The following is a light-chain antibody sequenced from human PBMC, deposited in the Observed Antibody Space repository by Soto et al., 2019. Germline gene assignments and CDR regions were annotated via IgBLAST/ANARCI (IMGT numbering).Light chain of an antibody. J-gene: IGLJ1*01. Sequence: QSVLTQPASVSGSPGQSITISCTGTSSDVGGYNYVSWYQQHPGKAAKLMIYDVSDRPSGVSNRFSGSKSGITASLTISGLQAEDEADYYCSSYTTSSTRVFGTGTKLTVL. CDR3: SSYTTSSTRV. CDR1: SSDVGGYNY. CDR2: DVS. V-gene: IGLV2-14*01.